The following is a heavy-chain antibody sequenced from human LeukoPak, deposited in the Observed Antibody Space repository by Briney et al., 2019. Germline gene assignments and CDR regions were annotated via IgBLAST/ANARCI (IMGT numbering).Heavy chain of an antibody. D-gene: IGHD5-24*01. CDR2: ISSSSSTI. J-gene: IGHJ4*02. CDR1: GLTLSSYS. V-gene: IGHV3-48*01. CDR3: AKDLRSDGTYYDY. Sequence: GGPLRLSCAVSGLTLSSYSMNWVRQAPGKGLEWVSYISSSSSTIYYADSVKGRFTISRDNSQNTLFLQMNSLRAEDTALYYCAKDLRSDGTYYDYWGQGTLVTVSP.